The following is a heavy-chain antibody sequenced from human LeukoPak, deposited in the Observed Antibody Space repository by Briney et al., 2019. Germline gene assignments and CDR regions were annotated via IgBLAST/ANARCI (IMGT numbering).Heavy chain of an antibody. J-gene: IGHJ4*02. CDR1: GITFTNYA. Sequence: RPGGSLRLSCAASGITFTNYAMSWVRQAPGKGLEWVSGISGSGGSTFYAGSVKGRFTISRDNSKNTLYLQMNSLRAEDTAVYYCAKDLLTGYPTFDYWGQGTLVTVSS. D-gene: IGHD3-9*01. V-gene: IGHV3-23*01. CDR2: ISGSGGST. CDR3: AKDLLTGYPTFDY.